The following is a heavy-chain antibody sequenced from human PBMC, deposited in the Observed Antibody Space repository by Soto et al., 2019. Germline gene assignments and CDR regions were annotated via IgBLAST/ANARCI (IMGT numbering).Heavy chain of an antibody. V-gene: IGHV4-39*01. D-gene: IGHD3-9*01. J-gene: IGHJ4*02. CDR1: GGSISSSSYY. Sequence: SETLSLTCTVSGGSISSSSYYWGWIRQPPGKGLEWIGSFYYSGSTYYNPSLKSRVTISVDTSKNQFSLKLSSVTAADTAVYYCARLCEDDILTGLEPGLDYFDYWGQGTLVTVSS. CDR2: FYYSGST. CDR3: ARLCEDDILTGLEPGLDYFDY.